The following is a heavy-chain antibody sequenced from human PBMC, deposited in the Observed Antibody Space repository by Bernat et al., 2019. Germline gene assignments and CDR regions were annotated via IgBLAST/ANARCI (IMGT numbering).Heavy chain of an antibody. J-gene: IGHJ4*02. D-gene: IGHD1-26*01. CDR1: GFIFNSYS. CDR3: ARDSISGSSSKYFDY. CDR2: ISDTGNTI. V-gene: IGHV3-48*01. Sequence: DVQLVQSGGDLVQPGGSLRLSCAASGFIFNSYSMNWVRQAPGKGLEWVSYISDTGNTIYYADSVKGRFTISRDNAKNSVFLQMNSLRAEDTAVYYCARDSISGSSSKYFDYWGQGMLVTVSS.